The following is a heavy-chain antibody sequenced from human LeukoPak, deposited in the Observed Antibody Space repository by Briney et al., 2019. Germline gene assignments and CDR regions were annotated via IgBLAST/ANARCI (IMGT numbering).Heavy chain of an antibody. Sequence: AGGSLRLSCAASGFTFSSYWMSWVRQAPGKGLEWVAVISYDGSNKYYADSVKGRFTISRDNSKNTLYLQMNSLRAEDTAVYYCARASMVNLDYWGQGTLVTVSS. CDR3: ARASMVNLDY. CDR2: ISYDGSNK. D-gene: IGHD5-18*01. CDR1: GFTFSSYW. J-gene: IGHJ4*02. V-gene: IGHV3-30*03.